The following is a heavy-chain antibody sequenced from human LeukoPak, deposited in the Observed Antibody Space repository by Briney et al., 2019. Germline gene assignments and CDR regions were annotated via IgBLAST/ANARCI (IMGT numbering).Heavy chain of an antibody. J-gene: IGHJ1*01. D-gene: IGHD6-19*01. Sequence: PGGSLRLSCAASGFTFSNYEMNWVRQAPGKGLEWVSYISSSGSAIYYADSVKGRFTISRDNAKNSLYLQMNSLRAEDTAVYYCAREGVLVAGIWFQHWGQGTLVTVSS. CDR2: ISSSGSAI. V-gene: IGHV3-48*03. CDR3: AREGVLVAGIWFQH. CDR1: GFTFSNYE.